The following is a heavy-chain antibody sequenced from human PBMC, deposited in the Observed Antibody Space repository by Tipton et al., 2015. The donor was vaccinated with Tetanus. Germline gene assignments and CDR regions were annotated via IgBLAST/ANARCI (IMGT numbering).Heavy chain of an antibody. CDR1: GGSISSNLYY. V-gene: IGHV4-39*01. D-gene: IGHD2-15*01. Sequence: TLSLTCNVSGGSISSNLYYWHWIRQPPGKGLEWIGSIYYSGNTYYNSSLKSRVAISVDTSKNQFSLKLSSVTAADTAVYYCARAGRFLVAATHFDFWGQGALVAVSS. CDR3: ARAGRFLVAATHFDF. J-gene: IGHJ4*02. CDR2: IYYSGNT.